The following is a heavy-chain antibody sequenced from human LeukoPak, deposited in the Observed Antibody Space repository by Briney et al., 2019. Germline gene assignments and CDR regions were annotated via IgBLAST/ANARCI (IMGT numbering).Heavy chain of an antibody. D-gene: IGHD2-8*01. J-gene: IGHJ4*02. Sequence: SEILSLTCSVSGVSMSMYHWTWIRQPPGTGLEWIVSFYNFGTTNYSPSLKSRVAISVDTPKNQFSLRLTSVTAADTAVYYCVGTNAGGFWGQGILVTVSS. V-gene: IGHV4-59*01. CDR2: FYNFGTT. CDR1: GVSMSMYH. CDR3: VGTNAGGF.